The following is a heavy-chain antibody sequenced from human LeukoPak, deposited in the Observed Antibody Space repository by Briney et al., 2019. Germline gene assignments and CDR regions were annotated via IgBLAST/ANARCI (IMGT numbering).Heavy chain of an antibody. CDR2: IKHDGSEK. J-gene: IGHJ4*02. D-gene: IGHD2-21*01. V-gene: IGHV3-7*01. CDR1: GFPFSYW. CDR3: ARNRRCCGEDY. Sequence: GGSLRLSCAASGFPFSYWMTWVRQAPGKGLEWVANIKHDGSEKNYVDSVKGRLTISRDNAKNSLYLQMNSLRAEDTAVYYCARNRRCCGEDYWGQGTQDTVSS.